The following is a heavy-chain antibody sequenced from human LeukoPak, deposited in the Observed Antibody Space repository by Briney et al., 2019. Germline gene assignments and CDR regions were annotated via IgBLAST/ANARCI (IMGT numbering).Heavy chain of an antibody. V-gene: IGHV4-34*01. CDR3: ARGATIFGVVIKPADY. CDR1: GGSFSGYY. CDR2: IYYSGST. Sequence: SETLSLTCAVYGGSFSGYYWSWIRQPPGKGLEWIGYIYYSGSTYYNPSLKSRVTISVDTSKNQFSLKLSSVTAADTAVYYCARGATIFGVVIKPADYWGQGTLVTVSS. D-gene: IGHD3-3*01. J-gene: IGHJ4*02.